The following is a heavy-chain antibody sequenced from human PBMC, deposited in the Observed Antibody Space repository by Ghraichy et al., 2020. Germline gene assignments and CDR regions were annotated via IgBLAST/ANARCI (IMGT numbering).Heavy chain of an antibody. CDR3: ARGGSSGWGYYYYYGMDV. J-gene: IGHJ6*02. CDR1: GGSISSYY. CDR2: IYYIGST. D-gene: IGHD6-19*01. V-gene: IGHV4-59*01. Sequence: TLSLTCTVSGGSISSYYWSWIRQPPCKVLEWIGYIYYIGSTNYNPSLNSLVTISVDTSKNQFSLKLSSVTASDTAVYYCARGGSSGWGYYYYYGMDVWGQGTTVTVSS.